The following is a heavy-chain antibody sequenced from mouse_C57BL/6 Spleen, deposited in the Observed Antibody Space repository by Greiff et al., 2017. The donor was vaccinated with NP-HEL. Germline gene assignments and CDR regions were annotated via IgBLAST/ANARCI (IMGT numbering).Heavy chain of an antibody. V-gene: IGHV1-53*01. CDR2: INPSNGGT. D-gene: IGHD2-3*01. CDR1: GYTFTSYW. CDR3: ARKRVYDGYPGGFDY. Sequence: ASGYTFTSYWMHWVKQRPGQGLEWIGNINPSNGGTNYNEKFKSKATLTVDKSSSTAYMQLSSLTSEDSAVYYCARKRVYDGYPGGFDYWGQGTTLTVSS. J-gene: IGHJ2*01.